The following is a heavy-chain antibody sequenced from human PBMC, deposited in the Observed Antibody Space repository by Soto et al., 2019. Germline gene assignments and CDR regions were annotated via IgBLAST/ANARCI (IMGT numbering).Heavy chain of an antibody. J-gene: IGHJ4*02. D-gene: IGHD1-20*01. CDR1: GGSFSGYY. CDR2: INHSGST. V-gene: IGHV4-34*01. Sequence: SETLSLTCAVYGGSFSGYYWSWIRQPPGKGLEWIGEINHSGSTNYNPSLKSRVTISVDTSKNQFSLKLSSVTAADTAVYYCARRSSFPKSLLGNVGLSGYFDYWGQGTLVTVSS. CDR3: ARRSSFPKSLLGNVGLSGYFDY.